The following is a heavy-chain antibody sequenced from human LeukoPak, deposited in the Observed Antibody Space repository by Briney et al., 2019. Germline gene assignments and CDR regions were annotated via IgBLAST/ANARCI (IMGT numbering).Heavy chain of an antibody. D-gene: IGHD3-16*01. J-gene: IGHJ3*01. CDR3: ARPAYTAAYDL. V-gene: IGHV3-7*01. CDR2: MKGDGSEI. Sequence: PGGSLRLSCAASGFTFSTYWMTWVRQAPGKGLEWVANMKGDGSEIHYVDSVKGRFTISRDNAKNSLYLQMNSLRAEDTAVYYRARPAYTAAYDLWGQGTMVTVSS. CDR1: GFTFSTYW.